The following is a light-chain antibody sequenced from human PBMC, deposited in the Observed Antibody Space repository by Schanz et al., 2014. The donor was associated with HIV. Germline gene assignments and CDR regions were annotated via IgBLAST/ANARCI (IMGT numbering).Light chain of an antibody. CDR1: SSNIGSNT. Sequence: QSVLTQPPSASGTPGQRVTISCSGSSSNIGSNTVNWYQQLPGAAPKLLISSNSLRPSGVPDRFSGSKSGTSASLAISGLQSEDEAHYYCSTWDDSLKATVFGGGTKLTVL. CDR2: SNS. CDR3: STWDDSLKATV. V-gene: IGLV1-44*01. J-gene: IGLJ3*02.